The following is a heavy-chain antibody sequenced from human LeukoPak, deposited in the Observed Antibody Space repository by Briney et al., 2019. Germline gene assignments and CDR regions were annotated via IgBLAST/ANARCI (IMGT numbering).Heavy chain of an antibody. V-gene: IGHV4-34*01. Sequence: SETLSLTCAVYGVSFSGYYWSWIRQPPGKGLEWIGEINHSGSTNYNPSLKSRVTISVDTSKNQFSLKLSSVTAADTAVYYCARALGWFDPWGQGTLVTVSS. J-gene: IGHJ5*02. CDR2: INHSGST. D-gene: IGHD3-16*02. CDR3: ARALGWFDP. CDR1: GVSFSGYY.